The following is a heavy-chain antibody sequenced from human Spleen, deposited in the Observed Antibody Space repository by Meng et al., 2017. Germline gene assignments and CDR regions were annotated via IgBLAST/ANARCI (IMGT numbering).Heavy chain of an antibody. Sequence: GESLKISCAASGFTFTNYVMNWVRQAPGKGLEWVSSISSSSSYIFYADSVKGRFTISRDNSKNTLYLQMNSLRAEDTALYYCAMRLDSGYYYYGMDVWGQGTTVTVSS. CDR1: GFTFTNYV. D-gene: IGHD1-1*01. CDR3: AMRLDSGYYYYGMDV. CDR2: ISSSSSYI. J-gene: IGHJ6*02. V-gene: IGHV3-21*04.